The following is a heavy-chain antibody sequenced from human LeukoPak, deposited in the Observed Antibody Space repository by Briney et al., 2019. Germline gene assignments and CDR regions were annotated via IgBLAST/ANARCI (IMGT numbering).Heavy chain of an antibody. Sequence: GGPLRLSCAASGFTFTNYAMHWVRQAPGKGLEWLALISSDGRDTYYADSVKGRFTISRDNSKNTLFLQMNSLRAEDTAVYYCARSPYSNYPTSDYWGQGTLLTVSS. CDR2: ISSDGRDT. CDR1: GFTFTNYA. V-gene: IGHV3-30*04. D-gene: IGHD4-11*01. J-gene: IGHJ4*02. CDR3: ARSPYSNYPTSDY.